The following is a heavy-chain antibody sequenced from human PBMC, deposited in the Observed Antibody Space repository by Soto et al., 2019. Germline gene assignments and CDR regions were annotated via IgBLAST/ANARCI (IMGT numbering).Heavy chain of an antibody. D-gene: IGHD2-15*01. CDR2: IYPGDSDI. CDR1: GYNVSSHW. CDR3: ARQLPYGGNSYYGMDV. Sequence: GESLKISCQGSGYNVSSHWIGWGRPMPGKGLEWMGIIYPGDSDIRYSPSFQGQVTISADKSISTAYLQWSGLKASDTAIYYCARQLPYGGNSYYGMDVWGQGTTVTVSS. V-gene: IGHV5-51*01. J-gene: IGHJ6*02.